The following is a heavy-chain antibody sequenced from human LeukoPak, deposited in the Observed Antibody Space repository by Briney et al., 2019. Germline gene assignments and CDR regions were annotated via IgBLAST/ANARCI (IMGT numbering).Heavy chain of an antibody. CDR2: IYYSGST. Sequence: SETLSLTCTVSGGSISSYYWSWIRQPPGKGLEWIGYIYYSGSTKYNPSLKSRVTISVDTSKNQFSLKLSSVTAADTAVYYCARDRGDAFDIWGQGTMVTVSS. V-gene: IGHV4-59*01. CDR1: GGSISSYY. CDR3: ARDRGDAFDI. J-gene: IGHJ3*02.